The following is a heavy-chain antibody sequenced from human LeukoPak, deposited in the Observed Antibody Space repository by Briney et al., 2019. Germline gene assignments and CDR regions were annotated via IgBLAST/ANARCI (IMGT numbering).Heavy chain of an antibody. CDR2: IRYDGSNK. V-gene: IGHV3-30*02. CDR3: AKLPTYDFWSGETWFDP. D-gene: IGHD3-3*01. J-gene: IGHJ5*02. Sequence: PGGSLKLSCAASGFTFSGAAMHWVRQASGKGLEWVAFIRYDGSNKYYADSVKGRFTISRDNSKNTLYLQMNSLRAEDTAVYYCAKLPTYDFWSGETWFDPWGQGTLVTVSS. CDR1: GFTFSGAA.